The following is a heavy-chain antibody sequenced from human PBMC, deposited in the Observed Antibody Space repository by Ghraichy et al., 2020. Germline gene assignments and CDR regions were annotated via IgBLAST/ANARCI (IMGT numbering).Heavy chain of an antibody. CDR3: ARYVWSGGQTEYFDL. J-gene: IGHJ2*01. V-gene: IGHV4-61*08. D-gene: IGHD2-21*01. CDR1: GGAISDFSDYY. CDR2: IRNGGSP. Sequence: SETLSLTCTVSGGAISDFSDYYWSWIRQSPGRGLEWLGFIRNGGSPTSNPSLKRRVAISVDTSKNEFSLQLNSVTAADTAVYYCARYVWSGGQTEYFDLWGRGILVTVSS.